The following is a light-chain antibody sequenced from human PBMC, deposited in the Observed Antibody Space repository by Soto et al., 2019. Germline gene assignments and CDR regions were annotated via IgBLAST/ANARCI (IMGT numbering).Light chain of an antibody. CDR2: KAS. V-gene: IGKV1-5*03. CDR3: QQYNGFSWT. J-gene: IGKJ1*01. Sequence: DIQMTQSPSTLSAFVGDRVTITCRASQSISNWLAWYQQKPGKAPSLLIYKASSLESGVPSKFSGSGSGTEFTLTISRLQPDDFATYYCQQYNGFSWTFGQGTKVDIK. CDR1: QSISNW.